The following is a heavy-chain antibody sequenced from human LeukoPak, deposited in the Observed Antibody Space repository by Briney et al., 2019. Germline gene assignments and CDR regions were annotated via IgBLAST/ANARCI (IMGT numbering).Heavy chain of an antibody. CDR1: GFTLSQYV. CDR3: AREADCSGGSCYRGAFDI. V-gene: IGHV3-33*01. D-gene: IGHD2-15*01. Sequence: GGSLRLSCAASGFTLSQYVMHWVRQAPGKGLEWVAAIWYDGSSDYYADSVKGRFTISRDNSKNTLSLQMNSLRAEDTAVYYCAREADCSGGSCYRGAFDIWGQGTMVTVSS. CDR2: IWYDGSSD. J-gene: IGHJ3*02.